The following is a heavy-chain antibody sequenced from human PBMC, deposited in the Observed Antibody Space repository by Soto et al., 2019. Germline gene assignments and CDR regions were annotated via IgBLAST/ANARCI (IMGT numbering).Heavy chain of an antibody. J-gene: IGHJ6*02. D-gene: IGHD5-12*01. CDR1: GYTLTELS. Sequence: ASVKVSCKVSGYTLTELSMHWVRQAPGKGLEWMGGFDPEDGETIYAQKFQGRVTMTEDTSTDTAYMELSSLRSGDTAVYYCATAGLQGLRLSGMDVWGQGTTVTVSS. CDR3: ATAGLQGLRLSGMDV. V-gene: IGHV1-24*01. CDR2: FDPEDGET.